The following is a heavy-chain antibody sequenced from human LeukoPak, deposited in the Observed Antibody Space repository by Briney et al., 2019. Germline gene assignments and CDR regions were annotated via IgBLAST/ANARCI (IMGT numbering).Heavy chain of an antibody. J-gene: IGHJ5*02. CDR3: ARIGGYSSSWYGWRNNWFDP. Sequence: KPSETLSLTCTVSGYSISSGYYWGWIRQPPGKGLEWIGSIYHSGSTYYNPSLKSRVTISVDTSKNQFSLKLSSVTAADTAVYYCARIGGYSSSWYGWRNNWFDPWGQGTLVTVSS. CDR1: GYSISSGYY. D-gene: IGHD6-13*01. CDR2: IYHSGST. V-gene: IGHV4-38-2*02.